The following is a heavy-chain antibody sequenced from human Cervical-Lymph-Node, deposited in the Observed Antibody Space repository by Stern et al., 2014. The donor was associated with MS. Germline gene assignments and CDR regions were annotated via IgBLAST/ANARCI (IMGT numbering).Heavy chain of an antibody. CDR1: GFTFSSYG. CDR3: ARGHIPYAYNSLFDY. CDR2: AWYDGSTA. J-gene: IGHJ4*02. V-gene: IGHV3-33*01. Sequence: VQLVESGGGVVQPGTSLRLSCAASGFTFSSYGMHWVRQAPGKGLEWVALAWYDGSTAYYTNSVKGRFTISRDNSKNTMFLPMNSLTAEDTAVYYCARGHIPYAYNSLFDYWGQGTLVTVSS. D-gene: IGHD5-24*01.